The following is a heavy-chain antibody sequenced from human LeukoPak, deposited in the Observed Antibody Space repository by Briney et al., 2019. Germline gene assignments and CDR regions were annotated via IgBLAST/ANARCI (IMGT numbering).Heavy chain of an antibody. Sequence: ASVKISCKASGYTFTAYYIHWVRQAPGQGLECMGWINPNSGGTDYTQKFQGRVTMTRDTSISTAYMELSRLRSDDTAVYYWARAPASYAFDIWGQGTLVTVSS. CDR1: GYTFTAYY. CDR2: INPNSGGT. CDR3: ARAPASYAFDI. J-gene: IGHJ3*02. V-gene: IGHV1-2*02.